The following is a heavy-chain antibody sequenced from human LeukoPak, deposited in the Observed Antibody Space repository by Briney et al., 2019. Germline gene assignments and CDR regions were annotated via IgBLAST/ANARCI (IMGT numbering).Heavy chain of an antibody. J-gene: IGHJ4*02. D-gene: IGHD6-19*01. V-gene: IGHV4-34*01. CDR1: GGSFSGYY. Sequence: SETPSLTCAVYGGSFSGYYWSWIRQPPGKGLEWIGEINHSGSTNYNPSLKSRVTISVDTSKNQFSLKLSSVTAADTAVYYCAGGIAVAGIDYWGQGTLVTVSS. CDR3: AGGIAVAGIDY. CDR2: INHSGST.